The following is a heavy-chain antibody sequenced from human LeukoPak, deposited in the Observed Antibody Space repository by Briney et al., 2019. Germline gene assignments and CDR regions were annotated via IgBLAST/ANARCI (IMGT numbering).Heavy chain of an antibody. CDR2: IYSGGST. CDR3: ARDRGYTYWYFDL. J-gene: IGHJ2*01. Sequence: GGSLRLSCAASGFTVSSNYMSWVRQAPGKGLEWVSVIYSGGSTYYADSVKGRFTISRRNSKNTLYLQMNSLRAEDTAVYYCARDRGYTYWYFDLWGRGTLVTVSS. D-gene: IGHD6-13*01. CDR1: GFTVSSNY. V-gene: IGHV3-53*04.